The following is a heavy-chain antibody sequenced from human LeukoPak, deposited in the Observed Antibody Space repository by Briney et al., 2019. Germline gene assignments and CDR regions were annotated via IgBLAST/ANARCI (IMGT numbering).Heavy chain of an antibody. J-gene: IGHJ5*02. CDR2: ISANGGRT. CDR3: ARGTRFITVAGTSLSFDP. V-gene: IGHV3-64*01. CDR1: GFSFSSFF. Sequence: GGSLRLSCAASGFSFSSFFMHWVRQAPGKGLEYVSGISANGGRTYYANSVRGRFTISRDNSKNTLYLHLGSLRPEDMAVYYCARGTRFITVAGTSLSFDPWGQGILVIVSS. D-gene: IGHD6-19*01.